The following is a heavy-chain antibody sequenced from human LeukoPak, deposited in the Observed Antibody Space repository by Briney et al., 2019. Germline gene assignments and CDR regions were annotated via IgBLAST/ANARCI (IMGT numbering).Heavy chain of an antibody. V-gene: IGHV4-34*01. D-gene: IGHD2/OR15-2a*01. CDR3: ARHFYYYYYMDV. J-gene: IGHJ6*03. Sequence: SETLSLTCAVYGGSFSGYYWSWIRQPPGKGLEWIGEINHSGSTNYNPSLKSRVTISVDTSKNQFSLKLSSVTAADTAVYSCARHFYYYYYMDVWGKGTTVTISS. CDR2: INHSGST. CDR1: GGSFSGYY.